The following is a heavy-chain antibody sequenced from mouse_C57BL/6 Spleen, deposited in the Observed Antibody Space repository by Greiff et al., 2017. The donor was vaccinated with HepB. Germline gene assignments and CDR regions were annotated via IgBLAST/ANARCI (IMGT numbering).Heavy chain of an antibody. CDR2: IDPSDSET. CDR1: GYTFTSYW. V-gene: IGHV1-52*01. CDR3: APDSKGYFDV. Sequence: QVQLQQPGAELVRPGSSVKLSCKASGYTFTSYWMHWVKLRPIQGLEWIGNIDPSDSETHYNQKFKDKATLTVDKSSSTAYMQLSSLTSEDSAVYYCAPDSKGYFDVWGTGTTVTVSS. D-gene: IGHD2-5*01. J-gene: IGHJ1*03.